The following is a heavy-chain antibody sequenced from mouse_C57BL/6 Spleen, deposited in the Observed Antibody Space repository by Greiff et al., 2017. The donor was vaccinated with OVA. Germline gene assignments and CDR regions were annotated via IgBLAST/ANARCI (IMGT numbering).Heavy chain of an antibody. V-gene: IGHV1-81*01. CDR3: ARGGYEYADYYAMDY. D-gene: IGHD2-4*01. Sequence: QVQLQQSGAELARPGASVKLSCKASGYTFTSYGISWVKQRTGQGLEWIGEIYPRSGNTYYNEKFKGKATLTADKSSSTAYMELRSLTSEDSAVYFCARGGYEYADYYAMDYWGQGTSVTVSS. J-gene: IGHJ4*01. CDR2: IYPRSGNT. CDR1: GYTFTSYG.